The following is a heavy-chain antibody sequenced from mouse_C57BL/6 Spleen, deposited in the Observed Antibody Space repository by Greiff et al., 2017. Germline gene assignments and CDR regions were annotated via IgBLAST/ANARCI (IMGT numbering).Heavy chain of an antibody. CDR3: AREANYYGSSYGYFDV. CDR2: SRNKANDYTT. Sequence: EVQLVESGGGLVQSGRSLRLSCATSGFTFSDFYMEWVRQAPGKGLEWIAASRNKANDYTTEYSASVKGRFIVSRDTSQSILYLQMNALRAEDTAIYYCAREANYYGSSYGYFDVWGTGTTVTVSS. V-gene: IGHV7-1*01. J-gene: IGHJ1*03. CDR1: GFTFSDFY. D-gene: IGHD1-1*01.